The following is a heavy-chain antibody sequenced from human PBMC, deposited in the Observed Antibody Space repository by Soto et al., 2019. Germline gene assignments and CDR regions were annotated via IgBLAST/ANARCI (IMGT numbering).Heavy chain of an antibody. V-gene: IGHV1-18*01. J-gene: IGHJ1*01. CDR1: GYTFTSYG. CDR3: AREIRRISMIGPGGFQH. Sequence: QVQLVQSGAEVKKPGASVKVSCKASGYTFTSYGISWVRQAPGQGLEWMGGISAYNGNTNYAQKLQGRVTMTTDTPTSKAYRELRSLRSDDTAVYYCAREIRRISMIGPGGFQHWGQGTLVTVSS. CDR2: ISAYNGNT. D-gene: IGHD3-22*01.